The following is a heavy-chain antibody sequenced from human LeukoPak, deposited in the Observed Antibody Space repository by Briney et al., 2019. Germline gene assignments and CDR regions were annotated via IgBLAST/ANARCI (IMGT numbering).Heavy chain of an antibody. CDR1: GFTFSSYG. D-gene: IGHD3-3*01. J-gene: IGHJ6*03. CDR3: ARASGYDFWSGLGDYYYYMDV. CDR2: INWNGGST. Sequence: PGGPLRLSCAASGFTFSSYGMSWVRQAPGKGLEWVSGINWNGGSTGYADSVKGRFTISRDNAKNSLYLQMNSLRAEDTALYYCARASGYDFWSGLGDYYYYMDVWGKGTTVTVSS. V-gene: IGHV3-20*04.